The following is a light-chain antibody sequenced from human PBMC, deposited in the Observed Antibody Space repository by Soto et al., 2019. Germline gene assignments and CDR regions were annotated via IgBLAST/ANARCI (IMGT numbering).Light chain of an antibody. CDR2: GAS. CDR3: QQYSRAPLT. V-gene: IGKV3-20*01. J-gene: IGKJ1*01. Sequence: EIVLTQSPGTLSLSPGERATLSCRASQSVSDNYLAWYQQKPGQAPRLVISGASSRATGIPDRFSASGSGTDFTLTISRPEAQDFAVYYCQQYSRAPLTFGQGTKVEIK. CDR1: QSVSDNY.